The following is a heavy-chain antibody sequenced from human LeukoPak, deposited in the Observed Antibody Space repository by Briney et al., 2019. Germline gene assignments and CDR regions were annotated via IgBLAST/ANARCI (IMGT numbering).Heavy chain of an antibody. J-gene: IGHJ4*02. CDR1: GFTLSSYE. Sequence: PXGSLRLSCAASGFTLSSYEMNWVRQAXGKGLEWVSFISSGGSSIYYADSVKGRFTISRDNAKNSLYLQMNSLRAEDTAVYYCARRENYYDSSGYYSHYFDYWGQGTLVTVSS. V-gene: IGHV3-48*03. CDR3: ARRENYYDSSGYYSHYFDY. D-gene: IGHD3-22*01. CDR2: ISSGGSSI.